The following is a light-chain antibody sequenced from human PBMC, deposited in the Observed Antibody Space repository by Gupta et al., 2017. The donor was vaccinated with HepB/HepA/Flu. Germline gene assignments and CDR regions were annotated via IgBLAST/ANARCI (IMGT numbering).Light chain of an antibody. J-gene: IGKJ5*01. CDR1: QSVSSY. Sequence: EIVLTQSPATLSLSPGERATLSCRASQSVSSYLAWYQQNPGQAPRLLIYEASNRATGIPPRFSGSGSGTDFTLTISSLEPEDFAVYYCQQRSNGPPITFGQGTRLEI. V-gene: IGKV3-11*01. CDR3: QQRSNGPPIT. CDR2: EAS.